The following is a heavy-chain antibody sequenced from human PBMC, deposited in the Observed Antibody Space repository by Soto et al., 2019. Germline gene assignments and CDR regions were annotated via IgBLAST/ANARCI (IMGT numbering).Heavy chain of an antibody. V-gene: IGHV1-18*01. J-gene: IGHJ6*02. Sequence: ASVKVSCKASGYTFTSYGISWVRQAPGQGLEWMGWISAYNGNTNYAQKLQGRVTMTTDTSTSTAYMELRSLRSEDTAVYYCAYCSGGSCSSSVYGMDVWGQGPTVTVS. D-gene: IGHD2-15*01. CDR2: ISAYNGNT. CDR1: GYTFTSYG. CDR3: AYCSGGSCSSSVYGMDV.